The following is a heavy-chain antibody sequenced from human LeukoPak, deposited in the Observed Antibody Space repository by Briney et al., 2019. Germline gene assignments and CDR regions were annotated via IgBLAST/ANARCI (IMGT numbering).Heavy chain of an antibody. V-gene: IGHV3-66*01. Sequence: GGSLRLSCAASGFTVSSNYMSWVRQAPGKGLERVSVIYSGGSTYYADSVKGRFTISRDNSKNTLYLQMNSLRAEDTAVYYCARGGGVRYFDWLPPSEFDYWGQGTLVTVSS. J-gene: IGHJ4*02. CDR1: GFTVSSNY. D-gene: IGHD3-9*01. CDR3: ARGGGVRYFDWLPPSEFDY. CDR2: IYSGGST.